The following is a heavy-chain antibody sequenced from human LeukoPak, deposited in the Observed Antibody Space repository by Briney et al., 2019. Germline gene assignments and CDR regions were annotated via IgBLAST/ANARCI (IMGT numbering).Heavy chain of an antibody. J-gene: IGHJ4*02. Sequence: GGSLRLSCAASGFTVSSNYMSWVRQAPGKGLEWVSVIYSGGSTYYADSWKGRFTISRDNSKNTLDLQMNSLRAEDTAVYYCARQLDSGDCYDYWGQGTLVTVSS. CDR3: ARQLDSGDCYDY. V-gene: IGHV3-66*02. CDR1: GFTVSSNY. D-gene: IGHD2-21*01. CDR2: IYSGGST.